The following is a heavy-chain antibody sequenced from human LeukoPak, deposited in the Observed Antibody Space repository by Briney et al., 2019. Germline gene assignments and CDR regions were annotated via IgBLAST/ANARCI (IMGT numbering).Heavy chain of an antibody. Sequence: SETLSLTCTVSGASISRYQWSWIRQPAGKGLEWLGRIYTNGSTDYNPSLRSRVTMSVDTSKDQFSLKLSSVTAADTAVYYCARTTEGGYTYDYFYYYYMDVWGKGTTVTISS. V-gene: IGHV4-4*07. CDR2: IYTNGST. D-gene: IGHD5-18*01. CDR3: ARTTEGGYTYDYFYYYYMDV. CDR1: GASISRYQ. J-gene: IGHJ6*03.